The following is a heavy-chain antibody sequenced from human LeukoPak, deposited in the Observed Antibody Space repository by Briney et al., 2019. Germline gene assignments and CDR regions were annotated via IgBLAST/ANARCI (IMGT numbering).Heavy chain of an antibody. CDR2: IYYSGST. J-gene: IGHJ2*01. CDR1: GGSISSSSYY. V-gene: IGHV4-39*07. CDR3: ARVGGSYSYWYFDL. D-gene: IGHD1-26*01. Sequence: PSQTLSLTCTVSGGSISSSSYYWGWIRQPPGKGLEWIGSIYYSGSTYYNPSLKSRVTISVDTSKNQFSLKLSSVTAADTAVYYCARVGGSYSYWYFDLWGRGTLVTVSS.